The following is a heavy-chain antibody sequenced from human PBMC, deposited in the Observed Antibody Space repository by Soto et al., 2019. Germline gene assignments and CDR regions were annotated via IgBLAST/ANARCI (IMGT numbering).Heavy chain of an antibody. Sequence: SATLSLTCTVSGGSISSYYWSWIRQPPGKGLEWIGYIYYSGSTNYNPSLKSRVTISVDTSKNQFSLKLSSVTAADTAVYYCARADPSGWLDYWGQGTLVTVSS. CDR3: ARADPSGWLDY. V-gene: IGHV4-59*01. D-gene: IGHD6-19*01. J-gene: IGHJ4*02. CDR1: GGSISSYY. CDR2: IYYSGST.